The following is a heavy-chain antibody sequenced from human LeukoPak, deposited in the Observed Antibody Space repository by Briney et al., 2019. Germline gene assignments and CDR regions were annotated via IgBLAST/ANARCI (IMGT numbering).Heavy chain of an antibody. CDR2: INPSGGST. CDR3: ARDRRDVCGGDCYGR. D-gene: IGHD2-21*01. J-gene: IGHJ4*02. CDR1: GYTFSSYY. Sequence: ASVKASCKASGYTFSSYYMHWVRQAPGQGLEWMGIINPSGGSTSYAQKFQGRVTMTRDTSTSTVYMELSSLRSEDTAVYYCARDRRDVCGGDCYGRWGQGTLVTVSS. V-gene: IGHV1-46*01.